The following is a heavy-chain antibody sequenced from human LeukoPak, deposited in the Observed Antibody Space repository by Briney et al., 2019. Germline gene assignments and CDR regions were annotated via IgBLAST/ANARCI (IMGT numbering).Heavy chain of an antibody. V-gene: IGHV3-30*03. CDR1: GFTFSSYG. J-gene: IGHJ4*02. Sequence: GGALRLSCAASGFTFSSYGMHWVGQAPGKGLEGVAVISFDGSKKYHADSVQGPFTISRDNSKNTLYLQMNSLRAEDTAVYYCARGPREYSYGSRDFDYWGQGILVTVSS. CDR3: ARGPREYSYGSRDFDY. D-gene: IGHD5-18*01. CDR2: ISFDGSKK.